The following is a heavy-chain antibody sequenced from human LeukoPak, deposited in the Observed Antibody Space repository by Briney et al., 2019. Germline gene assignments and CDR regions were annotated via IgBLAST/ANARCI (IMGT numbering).Heavy chain of an antibody. V-gene: IGHV3-23*01. CDR2: ISGSGGST. Sequence: PGGSLRLSCAASGFTFSSYGMTWVRQAPGKGLEWVSVISGSGGSTNYADSVKGRFTISRDNSKNTLYLQMSSLRAEDTAVYYCAILPPSDHEGDYYYYYYMDVWGKGTTVTVSS. D-gene: IGHD1-14*01. CDR3: AILPPSDHEGDYYYYYYMDV. CDR1: GFTFSSYG. J-gene: IGHJ6*03.